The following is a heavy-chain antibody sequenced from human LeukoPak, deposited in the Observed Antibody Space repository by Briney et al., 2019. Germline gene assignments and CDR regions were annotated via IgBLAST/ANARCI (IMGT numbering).Heavy chain of an antibody. CDR2: ISYDGSNK. V-gene: IGHV3-30*01. Sequence: PGRSLRLSCAASGFTFSSYAMHWVRQAPGKGLEWVAVISYDGSNKYYADSVKGRFTISRDNSKNTLYLQMNSLRAEDTAVYHCARAFYDFWSGYYNNWFDPWGQGTLVTVSS. D-gene: IGHD3-3*01. CDR1: GFTFSSYA. J-gene: IGHJ5*02. CDR3: ARAFYDFWSGYYNNWFDP.